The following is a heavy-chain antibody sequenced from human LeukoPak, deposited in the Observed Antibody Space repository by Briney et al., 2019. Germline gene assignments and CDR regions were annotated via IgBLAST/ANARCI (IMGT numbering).Heavy chain of an antibody. D-gene: IGHD3-10*01. CDR3: ATVPTSVRGVLPDY. CDR2: IIPIFGTA. CDR1: GGTFSSYA. J-gene: IGHJ4*02. Sequence: ASVKVSCKASGGTFSSYAISWVRQAPGQGLEWMGGIIPIFGTANYAQKFQGRVTITADESTSTAYMELSSLRSEDTAVYYCATVPTSVRGVLPDYWGQGTLVTVSS. V-gene: IGHV1-69*13.